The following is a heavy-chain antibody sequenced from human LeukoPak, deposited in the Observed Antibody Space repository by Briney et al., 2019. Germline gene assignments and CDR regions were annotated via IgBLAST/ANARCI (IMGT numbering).Heavy chain of an antibody. CDR2: ISGSGGST. CDR3: AKLGYYYGSGSYSISHYFDY. Sequence: PGGSLRLSCAASGFTFDSYAMSWVRQAPGKGLEWVSAISGSGGSTYYADSVKGRFTISRDNSKNTLYLQMNSLRAEDTAVYYCAKLGYYYGSGSYSISHYFDYWGQGTLVTVSS. D-gene: IGHD3-10*01. V-gene: IGHV3-23*01. J-gene: IGHJ4*02. CDR1: GFTFDSYA.